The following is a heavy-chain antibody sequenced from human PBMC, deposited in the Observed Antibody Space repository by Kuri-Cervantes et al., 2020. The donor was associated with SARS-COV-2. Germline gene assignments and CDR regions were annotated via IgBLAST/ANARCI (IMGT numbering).Heavy chain of an antibody. CDR3: ARDVAVTTRGYMDV. J-gene: IGHJ6*03. CDR2: IIPVFGTG. CDR1: GGSLSNNA. D-gene: IGHD4-11*01. Sequence: SVKVSCKASGGSLSNNAISWVRQAPGQGLEWMGGIIPVFGTGHYAQKFQGRVTITADESTSTAYLELSSLTSEDTAVYYCARDVAVTTRGYMDVWGKGTTVTVSS. V-gene: IGHV1-69*13.